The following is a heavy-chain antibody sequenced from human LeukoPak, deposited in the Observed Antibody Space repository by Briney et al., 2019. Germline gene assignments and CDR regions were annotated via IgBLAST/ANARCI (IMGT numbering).Heavy chain of an antibody. CDR3: AKDQGCSSSSCRLNWFGP. CDR2: ISWNGGGT. CDR1: GFSFDDYA. V-gene: IGHV3-43*02. D-gene: IGHD2-2*01. J-gene: IGHJ5*02. Sequence: GGSLRLSCAASGFSFDDYAMHWVRQAPGKGLEWVSLISWNGGGTYYSNSVKGRFTISRDNNKKSLYLQMNSLRSEDTALYYCAKDQGCSSSSCRLNWFGPWGQGTLVTVSS.